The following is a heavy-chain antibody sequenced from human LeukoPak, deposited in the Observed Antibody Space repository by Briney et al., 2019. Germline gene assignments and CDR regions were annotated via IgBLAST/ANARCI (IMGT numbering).Heavy chain of an antibody. CDR1: GFTFSGSA. CDR2: IRSKANSYAT. V-gene: IGHV3-73*01. Sequence: GGSLRLSCAASGFTFSGSAMHWVRQASGKGLEGVGRIRSKANSYATAYAASVKGRFTISRDDSENTAYLQMNSLTTEDTAVYYCTSPSGSYYYFDYWGQGTLVTVSS. CDR3: TSPSGSYYYFDY. D-gene: IGHD1-26*01. J-gene: IGHJ4*02.